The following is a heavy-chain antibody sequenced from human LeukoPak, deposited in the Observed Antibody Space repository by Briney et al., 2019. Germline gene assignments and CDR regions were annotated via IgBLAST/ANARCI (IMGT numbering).Heavy chain of an antibody. CDR3: AAAAGRLWYFHL. V-gene: IGHV4-59*01. CDR1: GASISNYF. Sequence: SETLSLTCTVSGASISNYFWTWIRRPPGEGLQYIGYIYHSGSTDYNPSLKSRVTFSVDTSKNQFSLTLNSVTAADTAVYYCAAAAGRLWYFHLWGRGTLVTVSS. CDR2: IYHSGST. D-gene: IGHD6-13*01. J-gene: IGHJ2*01.